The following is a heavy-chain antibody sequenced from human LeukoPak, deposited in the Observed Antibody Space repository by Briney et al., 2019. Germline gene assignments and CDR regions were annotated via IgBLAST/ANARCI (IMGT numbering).Heavy chain of an antibody. D-gene: IGHD2-2*01. Sequence: GGSLRLFCAASGFTFSSYWMSWVRQAPGKGLEWVANIKQDGSEKYYVDSVKGRFTISRDNAKNSLYLQMNSLRAEDTAVYYCAREGCSSTSCYWNFDYWGQGTLVTVSS. V-gene: IGHV3-7*03. CDR3: AREGCSSTSCYWNFDY. J-gene: IGHJ4*02. CDR1: GFTFSSYW. CDR2: IKQDGSEK.